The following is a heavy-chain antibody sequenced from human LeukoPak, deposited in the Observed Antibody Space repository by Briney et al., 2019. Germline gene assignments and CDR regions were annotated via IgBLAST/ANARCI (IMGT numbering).Heavy chain of an antibody. Sequence: GGSLRLSCVASGFTFRTNAMIWVRQTPGKGLEWLSNISGSGGTTYYADSVRGRFTVSRDNSKNTVYLQMNSLRAEDTAVYYCARGDYYDGSGYSVFDYWGQGTLVTVSS. V-gene: IGHV3-23*01. CDR3: ARGDYYDGSGYSVFDY. D-gene: IGHD3-22*01. CDR1: GFTFRTNA. J-gene: IGHJ4*02. CDR2: ISGSGGTT.